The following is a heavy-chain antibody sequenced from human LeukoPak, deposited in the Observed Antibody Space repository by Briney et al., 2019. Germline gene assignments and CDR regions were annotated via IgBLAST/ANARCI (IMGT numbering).Heavy chain of an antibody. CDR1: GSTCTSYY. J-gene: IGHJ4*02. CDR3: ARGLVAAAALDY. Sequence: ASVKVSCKASGSTCTSYYMHWVRQAPGQGLEGMGMINPSGGSTGYAQKFQARVAMTRETSTSTAYMELSSLRSEDTAVYYCARGLVAAAALDYWGQETLVTVSS. CDR2: INPSGGST. D-gene: IGHD6-25*01. V-gene: IGHV1-46*01.